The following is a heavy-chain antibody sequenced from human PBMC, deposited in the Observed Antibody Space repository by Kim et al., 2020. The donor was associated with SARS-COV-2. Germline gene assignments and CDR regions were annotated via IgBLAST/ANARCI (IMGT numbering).Heavy chain of an antibody. Sequence: SRVTISVDTSKNQFSLKLSSVTAADTAVYYCANTYYDFWSGYSPYDAFDIWGQGTMVTVSS. V-gene: IGHV4-39*01. CDR3: ANTYYDFWSGYSPYDAFDI. D-gene: IGHD3-3*01. J-gene: IGHJ3*02.